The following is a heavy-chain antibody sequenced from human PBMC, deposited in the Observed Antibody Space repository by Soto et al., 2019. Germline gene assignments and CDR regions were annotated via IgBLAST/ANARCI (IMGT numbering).Heavy chain of an antibody. D-gene: IGHD5-12*01. J-gene: IGHJ4*02. V-gene: IGHV4-61*01. Sequence: QVQLQESGPGLVKPSETLSLTCTVSDGSVSSGSYYWTWIRQPPGKGLEWIGYIYSSGSTLYNPSLKSRVIISVDTSMNQFSPRLSSVTAADTAVYYCARDSLAFFDSWGQGTLVTVSS. CDR3: ARDSLAFFDS. CDR2: IYSSGST. CDR1: DGSVSSGSYY.